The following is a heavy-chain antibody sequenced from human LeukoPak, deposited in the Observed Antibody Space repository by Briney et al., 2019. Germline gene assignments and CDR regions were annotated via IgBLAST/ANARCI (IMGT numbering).Heavy chain of an antibody. CDR2: IYYSGST. J-gene: IGHJ5*02. Sequence: PSETLSLTCTVSGGSISSSSYYWGWIRQPPGKGLEWIGSIYYSGSTYYNPSLKSRVTISVDTSKNQFSLKLSSVTAADTAVYYCARHANYGSGRWPHRGPTKNWFDPWGQGTLVTVSS. V-gene: IGHV4-39*01. CDR3: ARHANYGSGRWPHRGPTKNWFDP. D-gene: IGHD3-10*01. CDR1: GGSISSSSYY.